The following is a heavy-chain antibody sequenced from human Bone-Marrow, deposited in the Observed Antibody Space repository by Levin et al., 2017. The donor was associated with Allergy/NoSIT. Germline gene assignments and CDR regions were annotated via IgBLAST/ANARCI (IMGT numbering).Heavy chain of an antibody. V-gene: IGHV1-2*02. D-gene: IGHD3-10*01. CDR1: GYTFTGYY. J-gene: IGHJ4*02. CDR3: ARVNVDGSSMVWGGGHCDS. Sequence: ASVKVSCKASGYTFTGYYLHWVRQAPGQGLQWMGWINPLSGGTKYAQQFQGRVTVTSDTSISTVYMELSRLRSDDTAVYYCARVNVDGSSMVWGGGHCDSWGQGTLVTVSS. CDR2: INPLSGGT.